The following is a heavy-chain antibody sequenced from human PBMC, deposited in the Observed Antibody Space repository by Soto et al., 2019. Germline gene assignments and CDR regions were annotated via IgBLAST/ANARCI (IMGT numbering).Heavy chain of an antibody. D-gene: IGHD6-6*01. Sequence: SVKVSCKAAGGTFSSYTISWVRQAPGQGLEWMGRIIPILGIANYAQKFQGRVTITADKSTSTAYMELSSLRSEDTAVYYCARIPDPYSRSLFRDYWGQGTLVTVSS. CDR3: ARIPDPYSRSLFRDY. V-gene: IGHV1-69*02. CDR1: GGTFSSYT. CDR2: IIPILGIA. J-gene: IGHJ4*02.